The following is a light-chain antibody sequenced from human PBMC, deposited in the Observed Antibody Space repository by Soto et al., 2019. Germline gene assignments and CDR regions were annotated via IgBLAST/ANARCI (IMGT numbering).Light chain of an antibody. CDR2: DVT. CDR1: SSDVGAYNF. CDR3: CSYAGTDALEI. Sequence: QSALTQPRSVSGSPGQSVTISCAGTSSDVGAYNFVSWYQQHPGKAPKLLIYDVTRRPSGVPDRFSDSKSGNTASLTISGLHGEDEAAYYCCSYAGTDALEIFGGGTKVTVL. V-gene: IGLV2-11*01. J-gene: IGLJ2*01.